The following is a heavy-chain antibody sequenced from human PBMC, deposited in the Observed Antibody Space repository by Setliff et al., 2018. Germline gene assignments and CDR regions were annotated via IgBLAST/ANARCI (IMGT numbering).Heavy chain of an antibody. V-gene: IGHV3-23*01. Sequence: PGGSLRLSCVASTFTFSKYAVTWVRQAPGKGLEWVSSIHVSGGSTYYADSVKGRFTISRDNSRNTLYLQINSLRAEDTAVYYCARDGVYYGMDVWGQGTTVTVSS. CDR3: ARDGVYYGMDV. CDR2: IHVSGGST. J-gene: IGHJ6*02. CDR1: TFTFSKYA.